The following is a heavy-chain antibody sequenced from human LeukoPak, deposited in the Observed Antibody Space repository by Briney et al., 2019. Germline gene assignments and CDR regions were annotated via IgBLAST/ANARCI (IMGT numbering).Heavy chain of an antibody. J-gene: IGHJ4*02. CDR1: GGTFSSYA. Sequence: SVKVSCKASGGTFSSYAISWVRQAPGQGLEWMGGIIPIFGTANYAQKFQGRVTITADESTSTAYMELSSLRSEDTAVYYCARDSYYDSSGYYYGLRFDYWGQGTLVTVSS. D-gene: IGHD3-22*01. CDR2: IIPIFGTA. V-gene: IGHV1-69*13. CDR3: ARDSYYDSSGYYYGLRFDY.